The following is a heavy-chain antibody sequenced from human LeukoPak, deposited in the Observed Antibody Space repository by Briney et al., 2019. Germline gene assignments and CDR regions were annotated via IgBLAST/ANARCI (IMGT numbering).Heavy chain of an antibody. CDR3: AGHTYTGLGDY. Sequence: SETLSLPCTVSGGALSSHYRSLIRQPPRKGLEWIGYIYYSGSTNYNPSLKSRVTISVDTSKNQFSLKLSSVTAADTAVYYCAGHTYTGLGDYWGQGTLVTVSS. D-gene: IGHD6-19*01. J-gene: IGHJ4*02. CDR2: IYYSGST. CDR1: GGALSSHY. V-gene: IGHV4-59*11.